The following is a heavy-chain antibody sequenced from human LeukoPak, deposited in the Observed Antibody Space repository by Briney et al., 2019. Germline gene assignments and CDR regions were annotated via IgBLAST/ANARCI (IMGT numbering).Heavy chain of an antibody. J-gene: IGHJ4*02. CDR1: GGFISSSSYY. Sequence: SETLSLTCTVSGGFISSSSYYWGWIRQPPGKGLEWIGSIYYSGSPYYNPSPKSRVTISVDTSKNQFSLKLSSVTAADTAVYYCARGRTYYDILTGYYVEGLDYWGQGTLVTVSS. CDR2: IYYSGSP. V-gene: IGHV4-39*07. D-gene: IGHD3-9*01. CDR3: ARGRTYYDILTGYYVEGLDY.